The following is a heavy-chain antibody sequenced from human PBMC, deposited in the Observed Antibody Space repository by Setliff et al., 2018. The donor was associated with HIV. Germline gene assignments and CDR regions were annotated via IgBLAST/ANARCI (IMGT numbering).Heavy chain of an antibody. J-gene: IGHJ4*02. CDR1: GLPFYNYW. CDR2: ILSTGERT. CDR3: AKELAASGLGYFDS. D-gene: IGHD3-22*01. Sequence: GGSLRLSCVASGLPFYNYWMTWLRRAPGEGLEWVSAILSTGERTFYADSVKGRFTISRDNSKNTVYLQMNSLRAEDTAEYYCAKELAASGLGYFDSWGRGILVTVSS. V-gene: IGHV3-23*01.